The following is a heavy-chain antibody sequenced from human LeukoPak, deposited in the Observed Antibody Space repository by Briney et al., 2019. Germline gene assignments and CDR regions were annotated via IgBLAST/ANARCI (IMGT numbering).Heavy chain of an antibody. V-gene: IGHV3-21*01. CDR3: ARTTTVVTLGGDY. D-gene: IGHD4-23*01. CDR1: GFTFSSYS. CDR2: ISSSSSHI. Sequence: PGGSLRLSCAASGFTFSSYSMNWVRQAPGKGLEWVSSISSSSSHIYYADSVKGRFTISRDNAKSSLYLQMNSLRAEDTAVYYCARTTTVVTLGGDYWGQGTLVTVSS. J-gene: IGHJ4*02.